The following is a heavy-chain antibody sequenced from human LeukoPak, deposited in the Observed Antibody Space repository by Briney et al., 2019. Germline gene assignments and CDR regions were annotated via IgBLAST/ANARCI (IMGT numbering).Heavy chain of an antibody. D-gene: IGHD2-15*01. CDR1: GGSLSGYY. V-gene: IGHV4-59*08. CDR3: ARSYDNRGYFYYGMDV. CDR2: IYFSGTT. Sequence: SETLSLTCTVSGGSLSGYYWTWIRQPPGKGLDFIGYIYFSGTTDYNPSLRSRATISLDTSKNQFSLRLTSVTAADTAVYYCARSYDNRGYFYYGMDVWGQGTTVTVSS. J-gene: IGHJ6*02.